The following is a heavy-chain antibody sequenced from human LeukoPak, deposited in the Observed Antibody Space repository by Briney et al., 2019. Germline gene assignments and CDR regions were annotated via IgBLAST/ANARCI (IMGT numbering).Heavy chain of an antibody. J-gene: IGHJ6*02. CDR2: VFGSGGST. CDR3: AKVSRGYCRGVTCYYFYGLDV. Sequence: GGSLRLSCAASGFTFSNFAMSWVRQAPGKGLEWVSSVFGSGGSTYYADSVEGRFTISRDNSKNTLYLQMNSLRAEDTAVYYCAKVSRGYCRGVTCYYFYGLDVWGQGTTVTVSS. D-gene: IGHD2-15*01. CDR1: GFTFSNFA. V-gene: IGHV3-23*01.